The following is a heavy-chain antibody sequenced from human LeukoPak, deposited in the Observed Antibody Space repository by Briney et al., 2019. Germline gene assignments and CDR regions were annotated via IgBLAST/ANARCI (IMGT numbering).Heavy chain of an antibody. D-gene: IGHD3-16*01. CDR2: IYTSGST. J-gene: IGHJ6*03. V-gene: IGHV4-4*07. CDR1: GGSISSYY. CDR3: AREGAHYYYYYMDV. Sequence: PSETLSLTCTVSGGSISSYYWSWIRQPAGKGLEWIGRIYTSGSTNYNPSLKSRVTMSVDTSQNQFSLKLSSVTAADTAVYYCAREGAHYYYYYMDVWGKGTTVTISS.